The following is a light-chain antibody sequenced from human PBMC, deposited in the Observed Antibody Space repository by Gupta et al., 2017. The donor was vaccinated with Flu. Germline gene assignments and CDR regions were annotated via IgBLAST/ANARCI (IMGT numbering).Light chain of an antibody. Sequence: EIVMTQSPATLSVSPGERATLSGRASQSVSSNLAWYQQKPGQAPRLLIYAASTRATGIPARFSGSGSGTEFTLTISSLQSEDFAVYYCQQYSDWPRTFGQGTKVDIK. J-gene: IGKJ1*01. V-gene: IGKV3-15*01. CDR1: QSVSSN. CDR3: QQYSDWPRT. CDR2: AAS.